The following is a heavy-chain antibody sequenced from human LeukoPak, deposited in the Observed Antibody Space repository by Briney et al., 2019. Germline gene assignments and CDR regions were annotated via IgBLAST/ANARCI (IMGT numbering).Heavy chain of an antibody. CDR2: ISYDGSNK. V-gene: IGHV3-30*18. J-gene: IGHJ4*02. D-gene: IGHD6-13*01. CDR3: AKEYGYSSSCLDY. CDR1: GFTFSSYW. Sequence: GGSLRLSCAASGFTFSSYWMHWVRQAPGKGLEWVAVISYDGSNKYYADSVKGRFTISRDNSKNTLYLQMNSLRAEDTAVYYCAKEYGYSSSCLDYWGQGTLVTVSS.